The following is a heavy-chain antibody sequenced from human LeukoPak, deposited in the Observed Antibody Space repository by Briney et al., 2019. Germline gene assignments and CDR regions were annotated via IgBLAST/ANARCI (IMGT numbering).Heavy chain of an antibody. Sequence: SETLSLTCTVSGGSISSSSYYWGWIRQPPGKRLEWIGSIYYSGSTYYNPSLKSRVTISVDTSENQFSLKLSSVTAADTAVYYCASLVVAATSVWFDPWGQGTLVTVSS. CDR2: IYYSGST. CDR3: ASLVVAATSVWFDP. J-gene: IGHJ5*02. V-gene: IGHV4-39*01. CDR1: GGSISSSSYY. D-gene: IGHD2-15*01.